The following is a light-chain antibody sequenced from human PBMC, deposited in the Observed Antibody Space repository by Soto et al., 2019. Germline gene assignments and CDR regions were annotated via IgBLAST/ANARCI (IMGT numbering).Light chain of an antibody. Sequence: EIVMTQSPATLSVSPGERATLSCRASQILSSNLAWYQQKPGQAPRLLIYGASTRATAVPARFSGSGSGTEFTLTISSLQSEDFTVYYCQQYNNWPSTCGRGTKLEIK. CDR1: QILSSN. CDR3: QQYNNWPST. CDR2: GAS. J-gene: IGKJ2*02. V-gene: IGKV3-15*01.